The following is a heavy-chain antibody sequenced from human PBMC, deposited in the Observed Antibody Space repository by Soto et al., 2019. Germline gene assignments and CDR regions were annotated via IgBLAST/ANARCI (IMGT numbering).Heavy chain of an antibody. V-gene: IGHV3-66*01. CDR1: GFTVSSNY. CDR2: IYSGGST. Sequence: GGSLRLSCAASGFTVSSNYMSWVRQAPGKGLEWVSVIYSGGSTYYADSVKGRFTISRDNSKNTLYFQMNSLRAEETAVYYCARAHRSEASGKYYYYYYYMDVWGKGTTVTVSS. CDR3: ARAHRSEASGKYYYYYYYMDV. J-gene: IGHJ6*03.